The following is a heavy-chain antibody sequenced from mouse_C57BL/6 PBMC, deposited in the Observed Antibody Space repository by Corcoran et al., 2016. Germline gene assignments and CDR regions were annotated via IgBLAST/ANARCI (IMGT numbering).Heavy chain of an antibody. Sequence: EVQLQQSGPVLVKPGASVKMSCKASGYTFTDYYMNWVKQSHGKSLEWIGVINPYNGGTSYNQKFKGKATLTVDKSSSTAYMELNSLTSEDSAVYYCARGGYSNHVGWYFDVGGTGTAVTVSS. CDR2: INPYNGGT. V-gene: IGHV1-19*01. D-gene: IGHD2-5*01. CDR3: ARGGYSNHVGWYFDV. CDR1: GYTFTDYY. J-gene: IGHJ1*03.